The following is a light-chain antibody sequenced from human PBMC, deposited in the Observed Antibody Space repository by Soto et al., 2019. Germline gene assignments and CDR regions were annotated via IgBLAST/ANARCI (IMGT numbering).Light chain of an antibody. CDR2: GAS. Sequence: ILMTQXRATLSVSPGEMATFSCMAIQSVSSNLAWYQQKPGQAPRLLIYGASIRATGIPARFSGSGSGTEFTLTIRTLQSEDFAIYYCQHYNNWPPWTFGQVTKVDI. V-gene: IGKV3-15*01. CDR3: QHYNNWPPWT. J-gene: IGKJ1*01. CDR1: QSVSSN.